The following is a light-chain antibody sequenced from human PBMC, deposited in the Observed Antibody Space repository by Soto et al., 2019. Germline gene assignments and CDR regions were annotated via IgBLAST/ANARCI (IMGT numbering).Light chain of an antibody. J-gene: IGKJ5*01. V-gene: IGKV3-11*01. CDR3: QQRRNWPST. CDR1: QSVSSD. Sequence: EVVLTQSPATLSLSPGERATLSCRASQSVSSDLVWYQQKPGQAPRLLIYDASNRATGLPARFSGSGSGTDVTLTISSLEPEDFAVYYCQQRRNWPSTFGQGTRLEIK. CDR2: DAS.